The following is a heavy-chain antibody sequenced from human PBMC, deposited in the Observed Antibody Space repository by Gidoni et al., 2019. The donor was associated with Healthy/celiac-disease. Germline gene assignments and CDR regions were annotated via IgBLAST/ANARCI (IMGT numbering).Heavy chain of an antibody. CDR1: GGSISSSRYY. V-gene: IGHV4-39*07. CDR3: AREPPYDILTGDGTPLDY. D-gene: IGHD3-9*01. CDR2: IYYSGST. J-gene: IGHJ4*02. Sequence: QLQLQESGPGLVKPSETLSLTCTVTGGSISSSRYYWGWIRQPPGKGLEWIGSIYYSGSTYYNPSLKSRVTISVDTSKNQFSLKLSSVTAADTAVYYCAREPPYDILTGDGTPLDYWGQGTLVTVSS.